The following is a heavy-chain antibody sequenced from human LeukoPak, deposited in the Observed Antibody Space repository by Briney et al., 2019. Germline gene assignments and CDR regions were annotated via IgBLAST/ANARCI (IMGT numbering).Heavy chain of an antibody. CDR3: ARLPLDIVVVPAAIGSHFDY. D-gene: IGHD2-2*01. V-gene: IGHV1-18*01. J-gene: IGHJ4*02. CDR2: ISAYNGNT. Sequence: ASVKVSCKASGYTFSSYGITWVRQAPGQGLEWMGWISAYNGNTNYAQKLQGRVTMTTDISTRTAYMEVRSLRSDDTAVYYCARLPLDIVVVPAAIGSHFDYWGQGTLVTVSS. CDR1: GYTFSSYG.